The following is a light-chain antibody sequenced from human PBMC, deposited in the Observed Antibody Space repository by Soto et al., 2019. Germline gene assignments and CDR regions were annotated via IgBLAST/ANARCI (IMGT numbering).Light chain of an antibody. CDR3: MQSKQLPPT. CDR1: QSLLHITGETF. J-gene: IGKJ5*01. CDR2: EVS. Sequence: DVVMTQTPLSLSVAPGQPASISCKSSQSLLHITGETFLFWYLQKPGQSPQLLIYEVSTRVSGVPDRCSGGGSGTAFTLEISRVETDDVGIYYCMQSKQLPPTFGHGTRL. V-gene: IGKV2D-29*02.